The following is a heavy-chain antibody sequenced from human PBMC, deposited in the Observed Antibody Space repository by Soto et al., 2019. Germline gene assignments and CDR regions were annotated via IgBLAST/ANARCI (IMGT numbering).Heavy chain of an antibody. J-gene: IGHJ6*02. CDR2: IDPSDSYT. CDR1: GYSFTSYW. D-gene: IGHD6-13*01. V-gene: IGHV5-10-1*01. Sequence: PGESLKISCKGSGYSFTSYWISWVRQMPGKGLEWMGRIDPSDSYTNYSPSFQGHVTISADKSISTAYLQWSSLKASDTAMYYCARTSAAGKYYYGMHVWGQGITVTVS. CDR3: ARTSAAGKYYYGMHV.